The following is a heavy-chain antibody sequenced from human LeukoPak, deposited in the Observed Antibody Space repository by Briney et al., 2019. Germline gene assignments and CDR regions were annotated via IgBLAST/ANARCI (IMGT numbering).Heavy chain of an antibody. Sequence: LSLTCTVSGGSISSGGYYWSWIRQPPGKGLEWIGYIYHSGSTYYNPSLKSRVTISVDRSKNQFSLKLSSVTAADTAVYYCARAKMATTPFDYWGQGTLVTVSS. J-gene: IGHJ4*02. CDR3: ARAKMATTPFDY. CDR1: GGSISSGGYY. CDR2: IYHSGST. V-gene: IGHV4-30-2*01. D-gene: IGHD5-24*01.